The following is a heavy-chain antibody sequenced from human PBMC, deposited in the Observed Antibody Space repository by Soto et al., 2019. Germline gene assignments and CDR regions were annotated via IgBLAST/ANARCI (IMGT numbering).Heavy chain of an antibody. CDR2: ISSNGGST. D-gene: IGHD2-2*01. V-gene: IGHV3-64D*08. CDR1: GFTFRNYA. CDR3: VSPGEDIVVVPAAMIDY. J-gene: IGHJ4*02. Sequence: PGGSQRLSCAASGFTFRNYARTWVRQAPGKGLEYVSAISSNGGSTYYADSVKGRFTISRDNSKNTLYLQMSSLRAEDTAVYYCVSPGEDIVVVPAAMIDYWGQGTLVTVSS.